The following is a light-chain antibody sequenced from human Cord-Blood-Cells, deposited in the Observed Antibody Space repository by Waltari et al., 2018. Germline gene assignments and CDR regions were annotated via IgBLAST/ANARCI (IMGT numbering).Light chain of an antibody. CDR1: QSISSY. J-gene: IGKJ1*01. V-gene: IGKV1-39*01. CDR3: QQSYSTPPWT. Sequence: DIQMTQSPSSLSASVGDRVXIXCRASQSISSYLNWYQQKPGKAPKLLIYAASSLQSGVPSRFSGSGSGTDFTLTISSLQPEDFATYYCQQSYSTPPWTFGQGTKVEIK. CDR2: AAS.